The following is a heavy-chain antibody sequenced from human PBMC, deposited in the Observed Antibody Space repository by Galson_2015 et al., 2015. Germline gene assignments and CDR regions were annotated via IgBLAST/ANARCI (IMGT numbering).Heavy chain of an antibody. V-gene: IGHV1-3*01. J-gene: IGHJ6*03. Sequence: SVKVSCKASGYKFSTYAMHWVRQAPGQRLEWMGWINAGNGNTKYSQKFQGRVTITRDTSASTAYMELSSLRSEDTAVYYCARDTCYYYYYMDVWGKGTTVTVSS. CDR3: ARDTCYYYYYMDV. CDR1: GYKFSTYA. CDR2: INAGNGNT.